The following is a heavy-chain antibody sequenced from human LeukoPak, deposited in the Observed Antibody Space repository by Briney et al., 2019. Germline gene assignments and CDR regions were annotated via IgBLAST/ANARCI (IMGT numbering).Heavy chain of an antibody. Sequence: GGSLRLSCAASGFTFSSYGMSWVRQAPGKGLEWVSAISGSGGSTYYADSVKGRFTISRDNSKNTLYLQMNSLRAEDTAVYYCARDIVVVPASPSGYYYYYYYMDVWGKGTTVTISS. CDR3: ARDIVVVPASPSGYYYYYYYMDV. D-gene: IGHD2-2*01. CDR1: GFTFSSYG. CDR2: ISGSGGST. V-gene: IGHV3-23*01. J-gene: IGHJ6*03.